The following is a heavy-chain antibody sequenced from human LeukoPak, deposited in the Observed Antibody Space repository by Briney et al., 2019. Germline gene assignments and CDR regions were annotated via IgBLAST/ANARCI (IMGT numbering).Heavy chain of an antibody. CDR3: AREAAYYGDYHFDY. J-gene: IGHJ4*02. D-gene: IGHD4-17*01. Sequence: GGSLRLSCAASGFTVSSNYMSWVRQAPGKGLEWVSVTYSGGSTYYADSVKGRFTISRDNSKNTLYLQMNSLRAEDTAVYYCAREAAYYGDYHFDYWGQGTLVTVSS. V-gene: IGHV3-66*02. CDR1: GFTVSSNY. CDR2: TYSGGST.